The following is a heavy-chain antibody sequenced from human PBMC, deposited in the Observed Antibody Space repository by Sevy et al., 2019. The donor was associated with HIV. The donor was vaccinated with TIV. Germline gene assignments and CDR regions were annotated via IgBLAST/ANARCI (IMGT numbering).Heavy chain of an antibody. D-gene: IGHD3-22*01. CDR1: GFTFSSYG. CDR2: IRYDGSNK. Sequence: EGSLRLSCAASGFTFSSYGMHWVRQAPGKELEWVAVIRYDGSNKYYADSVKGRFTISRDNSKNTLYLQMNSLRAEDTAVHYSARDKDYYDSSGSYYDGGHAFDIWGQGTMVTVSS. J-gene: IGHJ3*02. V-gene: IGHV3-33*01. CDR3: ARDKDYYDSSGSYYDGGHAFDI.